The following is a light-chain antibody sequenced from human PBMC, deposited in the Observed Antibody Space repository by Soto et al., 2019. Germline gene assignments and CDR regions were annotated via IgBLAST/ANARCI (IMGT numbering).Light chain of an antibody. Sequence: QSVLTQPPSASGSPGQSVTISCTGTSSDVGDYKFVSWYQQHQGKAPKLLMYEVNRPPSGVPDRFSGSKSGNTASLTVSGLQAEDEAEYYCSSYAGNNNVVFGGGTKLTVL. CDR3: SSYAGNNNVV. V-gene: IGLV2-8*01. CDR2: EVN. CDR1: SSDVGDYKF. J-gene: IGLJ2*01.